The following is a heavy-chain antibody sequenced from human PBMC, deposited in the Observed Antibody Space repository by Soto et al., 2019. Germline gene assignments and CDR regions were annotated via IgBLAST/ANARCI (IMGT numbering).Heavy chain of an antibody. CDR2: MNPNSGNT. CDR3: ARAVAARRQYYYYYMDV. CDR1: GYTFTSYD. Sequence: ASVKVSCKASGYTFTSYDINWVRQATGQGLEWMGWMNPNSGNTGYAQKFQGRVTMTRNTSISTAHMELSSLRSEDTAVYYCARAVAARRQYYYYYMDVWGKGTTVTVSS. V-gene: IGHV1-8*02. J-gene: IGHJ6*03. D-gene: IGHD6-6*01.